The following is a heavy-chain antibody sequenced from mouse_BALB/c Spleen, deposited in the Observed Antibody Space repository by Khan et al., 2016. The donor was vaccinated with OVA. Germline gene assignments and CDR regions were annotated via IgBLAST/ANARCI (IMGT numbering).Heavy chain of an antibody. CDR2: IFPGSGIP. D-gene: IGHD2-14*01. CDR3: ARGGYSVFAY. J-gene: IGHJ3*01. V-gene: IGHV1-77*01. CDR1: GYTFTDYI. Sequence: QVQLQQSGPELVKPGASLKVSCKASGYTFTDYIIGWVKQSTRQGLEWIGDIFPGSGIPYYNEKFKDKVTLTADKSSNTAYMHLSSLTSDVSAVYFCARGGYSVFAYWGQGTLVTVSA.